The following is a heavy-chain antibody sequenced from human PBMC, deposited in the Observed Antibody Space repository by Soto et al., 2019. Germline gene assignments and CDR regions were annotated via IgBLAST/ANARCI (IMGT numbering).Heavy chain of an antibody. CDR1: GGSFSGYY. Sequence: SETLSLTCAVYGGSFSGYYWSWIRQPPGKGLEWIGEINHSGSTNYNPSLKSRVTISVDTSKNQFSLKLSSVTAADTAVYYCARGNGSYHSGHWFDPWGQGTLVTVSS. J-gene: IGHJ5*02. D-gene: IGHD1-26*01. CDR3: ARGNGSYHSGHWFDP. CDR2: INHSGST. V-gene: IGHV4-34*01.